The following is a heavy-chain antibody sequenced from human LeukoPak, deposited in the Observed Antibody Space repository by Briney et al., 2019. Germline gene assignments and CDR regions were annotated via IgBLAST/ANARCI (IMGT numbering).Heavy chain of an antibody. D-gene: IGHD3-16*01. CDR1: GFTFSTYW. CDR3: ARTNVGAYFAD. Sequence: GGSLRLSCAASGFTFSTYWMHWVRHAPGKGLVWVSRIEGDGSATSYADSVKGRFTISRDNAKNTLFLQMNSLTAEDTAVYYCARTNVGAYFADWGQGTLLTVSS. J-gene: IGHJ4*02. V-gene: IGHV3-74*01. CDR2: IEGDGSAT.